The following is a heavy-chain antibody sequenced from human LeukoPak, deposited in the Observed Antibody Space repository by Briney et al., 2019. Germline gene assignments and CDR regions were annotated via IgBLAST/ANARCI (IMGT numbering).Heavy chain of an antibody. CDR3: ARAFNYYYDSSGYYLY. CDR2: ISYDGSNK. Sequence: PGRSPRLSCAASGFTFSSYAMHWVRQAPGKGLEWVAVISYDGSNKYYADSVKGRFTSSRDNSKNTLYLQMNSLRAEDTAVYYCARAFNYYYDSSGYYLYWGQGTLVTVSS. D-gene: IGHD3-22*01. V-gene: IGHV3-30-3*01. CDR1: GFTFSSYA. J-gene: IGHJ4*02.